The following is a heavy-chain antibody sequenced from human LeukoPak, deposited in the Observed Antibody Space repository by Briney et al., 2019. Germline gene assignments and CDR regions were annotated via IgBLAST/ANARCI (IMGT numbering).Heavy chain of an antibody. CDR3: AREEARDGSTGYYFDY. D-gene: IGHD5-24*01. Sequence: ASVKVSCKASGYTFSNYHIHRVRQAPGQGIEWMGIINPRYGSTTYAQKFQGRVTMTRDMSTSTVYMELSSLRSEDTAVYYCAREEARDGSTGYYFDYWGQGTLLTVSS. V-gene: IGHV1-46*01. CDR1: GYTFSNYH. CDR2: INPRYGST. J-gene: IGHJ4*02.